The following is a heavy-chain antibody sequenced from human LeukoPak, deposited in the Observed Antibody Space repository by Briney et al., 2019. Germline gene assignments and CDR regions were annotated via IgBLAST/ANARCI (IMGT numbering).Heavy chain of an antibody. V-gene: IGHV5-51*01. D-gene: IGHD6-13*01. Sequence: GESLKISCKGSGYSFTSYWIGWVRQMPGKGLEWMGIIYPADSDTRYSPSFQGQVTISADKSISTAYLQWSSLKASDTAIYYCARHRRSGGVAAAPSPYDYWGQGTLVTVSS. CDR2: IYPADSDT. J-gene: IGHJ4*02. CDR1: GYSFTSYW. CDR3: ARHRRSGGVAAAPSPYDY.